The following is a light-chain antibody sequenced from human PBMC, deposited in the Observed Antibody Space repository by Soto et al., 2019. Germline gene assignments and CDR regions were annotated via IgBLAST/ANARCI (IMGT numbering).Light chain of an antibody. CDR1: QSVGSN. V-gene: IGKV3-15*01. CDR3: QQYTNWPPIT. Sequence: EIVMTQSPASLSVSPGESVTLSCRASQSVGSNLAWFQQKPGQAPRLLIYGASTRATGVPARFSGSGSGTDFTLTISSLQSEDFAVYYCQQYTNWPPITFGQGTRLEIK. J-gene: IGKJ5*01. CDR2: GAS.